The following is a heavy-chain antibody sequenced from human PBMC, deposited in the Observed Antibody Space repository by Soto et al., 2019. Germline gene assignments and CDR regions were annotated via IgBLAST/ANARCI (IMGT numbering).Heavy chain of an antibody. V-gene: IGHV1-18*04. J-gene: IGHJ4*02. CDR3: ARVEFCTNGVCHYFDF. CDR2: ISGYSAYT. D-gene: IGHD2-8*01. Sequence: GASVKVSCKASGFTSTSHAINWVRQAPGQGLEWMGWISGYSAYTKYSQKFQGRVTMTTDTSTNTVYMELRSLRSDDTAVYYCARVEFCTNGVCHYFDFWGQGTLVTVSA. CDR1: GFTSTSHA.